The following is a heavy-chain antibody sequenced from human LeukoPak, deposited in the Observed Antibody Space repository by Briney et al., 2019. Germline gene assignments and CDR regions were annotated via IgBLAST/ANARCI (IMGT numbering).Heavy chain of an antibody. J-gene: IGHJ4*02. CDR1: GFTFSNAW. V-gene: IGHV3-23*01. Sequence: PPGGSLRLSCAASGFTFSNAWMSWVRQAPGKGLEWVSAISGSGGSTYYADSVKGRFTISRDNSKNTLYLQMNSLRAEDTAVYYCSRGDGYNDGYFDYWGQGTLVTVSS. CDR2: ISGSGGST. CDR3: SRGDGYNDGYFDY. D-gene: IGHD5-24*01.